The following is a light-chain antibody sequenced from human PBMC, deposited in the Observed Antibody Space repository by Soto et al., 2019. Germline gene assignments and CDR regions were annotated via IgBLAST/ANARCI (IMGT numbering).Light chain of an antibody. CDR1: QSVSSN. Sequence: EVVLTQSPGALSLSPGERATLSCRASQSVSSNLAWYQQKPGQAPRLLIYGASSRATGIPARFSGSGSGTDFTLTISSLEPEDFAVYYCQQYGSSTRTFGQGTKVDIK. CDR2: GAS. CDR3: QQYGSSTRT. V-gene: IGKV3-20*01. J-gene: IGKJ1*01.